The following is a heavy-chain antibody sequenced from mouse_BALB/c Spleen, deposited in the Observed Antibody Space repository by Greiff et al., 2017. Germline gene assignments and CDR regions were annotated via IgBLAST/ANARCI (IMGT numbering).Heavy chain of an antibody. CDR3: TREGDDNYLAWFAY. Sequence: EVQVVESGGGLVKPGGSLNLSCAASGFTFSSYSMSWFRQTPEKRLEWVATISSGGSSTYYPDSVTGRFTISRDNAKNPLYLQMSSLKSEDTAMYYCTREGDDNYLAWFAYWGQGTLVTVSA. V-gene: IGHV5-6-4*01. J-gene: IGHJ3*01. CDR2: ISSGGSST. CDR1: GFTFSSYS. D-gene: IGHD2-1*01.